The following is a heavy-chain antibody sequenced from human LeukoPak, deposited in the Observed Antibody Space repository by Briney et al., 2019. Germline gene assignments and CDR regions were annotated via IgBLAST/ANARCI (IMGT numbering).Heavy chain of an antibody. J-gene: IGHJ4*02. Sequence: PSETLSLTCTVSGGSISSGGYYWSWIRQHPGKGLEWIGYIYYSGRTYYNPSLRSRVTISVDTSKNQFSLKLSSATAADTAVYYCARGSPYDYIWGSYRPHFFDYWGQGTLVTVSS. CDR1: GGSISSGGYY. CDR3: ARGSPYDYIWGSYRPHFFDY. CDR2: IYYSGRT. D-gene: IGHD3-16*02. V-gene: IGHV4-31*03.